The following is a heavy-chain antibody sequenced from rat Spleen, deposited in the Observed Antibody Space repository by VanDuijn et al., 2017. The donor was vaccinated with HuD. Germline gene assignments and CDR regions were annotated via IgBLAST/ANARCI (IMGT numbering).Heavy chain of an antibody. CDR3: VRQGYLRDWYFDF. Sequence: EVQLVESGGGLVQPGRSLKLSCSASGFIFSDYYMAWVRQAPTKGLDWVATISYDGSTTYYRDSVKGRFTISRDDGKSTLYLEMDSLRSEDMATYYCVRQGYLRDWYFDFWGPGTMVTVSS. V-gene: IGHV5-17*01. CDR1: GFIFSDYY. D-gene: IGHD2-5*01. CDR2: ISYDGSTT. J-gene: IGHJ1*01.